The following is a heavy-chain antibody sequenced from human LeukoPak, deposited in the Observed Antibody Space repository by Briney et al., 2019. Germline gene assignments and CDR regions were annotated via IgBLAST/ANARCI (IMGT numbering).Heavy chain of an antibody. CDR1: GITVSDNY. J-gene: IGHJ4*02. D-gene: IGHD4-17*01. V-gene: IGHV3-53*01. Sequence: AGGSLRLSCAASGITVSDNYMSWVRQTPGKGLEGVSTLYPAGDTYFADSVRGRFTISRDISKNTAYLQMGSLRAEDTAVYFCARVHFPYGDFDYWGQGALVTVSS. CDR2: LYPAGDT. CDR3: ARVHFPYGDFDY.